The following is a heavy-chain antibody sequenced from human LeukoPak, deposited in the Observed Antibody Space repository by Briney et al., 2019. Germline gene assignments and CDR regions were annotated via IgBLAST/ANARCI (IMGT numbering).Heavy chain of an antibody. Sequence: ASVKVSCKASGGTFSSYAISWVRQAPGQGLEWMGGIIPIFGTANYAQKFQGRVTITTDESTSTAYMELSSLRSEDTAVYYCARDHSSSSPPKYWGQGTLVTVSS. V-gene: IGHV1-69*05. J-gene: IGHJ4*02. CDR1: GGTFSSYA. CDR2: IIPIFGTA. CDR3: ARDHSSSSPPKY. D-gene: IGHD6-6*01.